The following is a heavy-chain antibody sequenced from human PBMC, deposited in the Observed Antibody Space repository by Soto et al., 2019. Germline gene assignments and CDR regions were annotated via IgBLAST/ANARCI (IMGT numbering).Heavy chain of an antibody. Sequence: EVQLVESGGGLVQPGGSLRLSCAASGFTFSSYDMHWVRQATGKGLEWVSAIGTAGDTYYPGSVKGRFTISRENAKDTLHLQMNSQRVADTTVDYCARSAQTRYSGGCYWNNYCGMDVWSKGPTVTVSA. D-gene: IGHD5-12*01. V-gene: IGHV3-13*01. CDR1: GFTFSSYD. CDR2: IGTAGDT. J-gene: IGHJ6*04. CDR3: ARSAQTRYSGGCYWNNYCGMDV.